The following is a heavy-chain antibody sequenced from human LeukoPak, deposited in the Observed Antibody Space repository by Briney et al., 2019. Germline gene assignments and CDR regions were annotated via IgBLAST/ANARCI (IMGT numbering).Heavy chain of an antibody. CDR2: IYHGEST. CDR3: VASTYSRRNYFDV. J-gene: IGHJ4*02. CDR1: GFIVSNIY. V-gene: IGHV3-53*01. D-gene: IGHD6-19*01. Sequence: PGGSLRLSCAASGFIVSNIYMSWVRQAPGKGLEWISVIYHGESTCYVDSVKGRFTISRDNSKNMLFLQMNSLRAEDTAVYYCVASTYSRRNYFDVWGQGTLVTVSS.